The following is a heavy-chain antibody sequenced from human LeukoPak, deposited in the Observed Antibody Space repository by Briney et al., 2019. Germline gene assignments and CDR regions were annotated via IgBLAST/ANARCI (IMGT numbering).Heavy chain of an antibody. CDR2: IKKDGSET. Sequence: GGSLRLSCTASGFIFSSYWMSWVRQAPGKGLEWVANIKKDGSETFYVDSVKGRFTISRDNAKNSLFLQMNSLRADDTAVYFCARDGAARGSGSFGDWGQGTLVSVSS. CDR1: GFIFSSYW. J-gene: IGHJ4*02. D-gene: IGHD3-10*01. V-gene: IGHV3-7*03. CDR3: ARDGAARGSGSFGD.